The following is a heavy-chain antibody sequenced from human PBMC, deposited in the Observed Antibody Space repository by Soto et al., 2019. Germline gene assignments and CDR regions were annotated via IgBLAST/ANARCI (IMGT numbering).Heavy chain of an antibody. J-gene: IGHJ3*02. CDR1: GGTFSSYV. CDR3: ARSGVAAAIGKPTRDDAFDI. D-gene: IGHD2-2*01. Sequence: QVQLVQSGAEVKKSGSSVKVSCKASGGTFSSYVINWVRQAPGHGLEWMGGIMPIFGTPNYAQKFQGRVTISANESTSTAYRERSSLRSDDTAVFYCARSGVAAAIGKPTRDDAFDIWGQGTMVIVSS. CDR2: IMPIFGTP. V-gene: IGHV1-69*01.